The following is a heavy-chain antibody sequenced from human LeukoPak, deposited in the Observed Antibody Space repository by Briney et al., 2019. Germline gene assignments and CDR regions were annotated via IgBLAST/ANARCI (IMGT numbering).Heavy chain of an antibody. J-gene: IGHJ3*02. CDR1: GGSISSYY. V-gene: IGHV4-59*01. CDR2: IYYSGST. D-gene: IGHD3-22*01. Sequence: SETLSLTCTVSGGSISSYYWSWIRQPPGKGLEWIGYIYYSGSTNYNPSLKSRVTISVDTSKNQFSLKLSSVTAADTAVYYCAAEYYYDSSGYYLGAFDIWGQGTVVTVSS. CDR3: AAEYYYDSSGYYLGAFDI.